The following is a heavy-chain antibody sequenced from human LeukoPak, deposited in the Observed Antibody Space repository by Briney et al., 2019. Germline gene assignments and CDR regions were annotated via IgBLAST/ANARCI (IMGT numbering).Heavy chain of an antibody. CDR3: ARGRGRSGYYG. D-gene: IGHD3-3*01. CDR2: INHSGST. J-gene: IGHJ4*02. V-gene: IGHV4-34*01. CDR1: GGSFSGYY. Sequence: SETLSLTCAVYGGSFSGYYWNWIRQPPGKGLEWIGEINHSGSTNYNPSLKSRVTISVDTSKNQFSLKLSSVTAADTAVYYCARGRGRSGYYGWGQGTLVTVSS.